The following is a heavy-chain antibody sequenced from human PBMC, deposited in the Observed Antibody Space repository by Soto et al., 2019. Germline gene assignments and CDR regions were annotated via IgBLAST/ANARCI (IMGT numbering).Heavy chain of an antibody. V-gene: IGHV1-69*13. CDR2: IIPIFGTA. CDR3: ARSVTTGDYYYYGMDV. CDR1: GGTFSSYA. J-gene: IGHJ6*02. D-gene: IGHD4-17*01. Sequence: SVKVSCKASGGTFSSYAISWVRQAPGQGLEWMGGIIPIFGTANYAQKFQGRVTITADESTSTAYMELRSLRSEDTAVYYCARSVTTGDYYYYGMDVWGQGTTVTVSS.